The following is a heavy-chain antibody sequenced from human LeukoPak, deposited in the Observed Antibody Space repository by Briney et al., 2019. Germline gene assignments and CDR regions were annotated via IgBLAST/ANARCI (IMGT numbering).Heavy chain of an antibody. D-gene: IGHD3-22*01. Sequence: PGGSLRLSCAASGFTVSSNDMSWVRQAPGKGLEWVSVIYSGGSTYYADSVKGRFTTSRDNSKNTLYLQMNSLRAEDTAVYYCARVHFPSRYDSSGFDYWGQGTLVTVSS. CDR2: IYSGGST. CDR1: GFTVSSND. J-gene: IGHJ4*02. CDR3: ARVHFPSRYDSSGFDY. V-gene: IGHV3-66*01.